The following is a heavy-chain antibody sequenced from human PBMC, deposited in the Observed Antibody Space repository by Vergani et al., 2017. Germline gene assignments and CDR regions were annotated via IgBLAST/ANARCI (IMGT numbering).Heavy chain of an antibody. CDR3: AKAGIAGDHYYYYGMDV. D-gene: IGHD6-13*01. CDR2: ISGSGGST. J-gene: IGHJ6*02. V-gene: IGHV3-23*01. Sequence: EVQLLESGGGLVQPGGSLRLSCAASGFTFSSYAMSWVRQAPGKGLEWVSAISGSGGSTYYADSVKGRFTISRDNSKNTLYLQMNSLRAEDTAVYYCAKAGIAGDHYYYYGMDVWGQGTTVTVSS. CDR1: GFTFSSYA.